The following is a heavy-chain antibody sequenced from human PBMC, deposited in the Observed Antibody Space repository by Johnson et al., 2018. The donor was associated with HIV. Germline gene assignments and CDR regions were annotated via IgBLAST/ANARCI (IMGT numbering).Heavy chain of an antibody. CDR3: AKAGGGGSYLDI. CDR1: GFRFDDYA. D-gene: IGHD2-15*01. Sequence: VQLVESGGGLVKPGGSLRLSCVVFGFRFDDYAMHWVRQAPGQGLESVSGLSRDSGSIGYSYSVKGRFTLSRDNAKNSLYLQMNSLRAEDTALYYCAKAGGGGSYLDIWGQGTMVTVSS. V-gene: IGHV3-9*01. J-gene: IGHJ3*02. CDR2: LSRDSGSI.